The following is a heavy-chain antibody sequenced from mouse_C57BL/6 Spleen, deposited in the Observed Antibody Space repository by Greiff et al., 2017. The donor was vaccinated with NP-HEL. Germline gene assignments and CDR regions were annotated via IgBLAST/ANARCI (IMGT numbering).Heavy chain of an antibody. CDR2: INYDGSST. CDR1: GFTFSDYY. J-gene: IGHJ4*01. Sequence: EVKLMESEGGLVQPGSSMKLSCTASGFTFSDYYMAWVRQVPEKGLEWVANINYDGSSTYYLDSLKSRFIISRDNAKNILYLQMSSLKSEDTATYYCARDGYYYGSSHYYAMDYWGQGTSVTVSS. D-gene: IGHD1-1*01. V-gene: IGHV5-16*01. CDR3: ARDGYYYGSSHYYAMDY.